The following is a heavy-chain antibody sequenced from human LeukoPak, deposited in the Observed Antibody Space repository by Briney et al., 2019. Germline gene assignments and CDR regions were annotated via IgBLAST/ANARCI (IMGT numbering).Heavy chain of an antibody. CDR2: IYHSGST. V-gene: IGHV4-61*02. CDR1: GGSISSGSYY. CDR3: ARVFEEEVDY. Sequence: SQTLSLTCTVSGGSISSGSYYWSWIRQPAGKGLEWIGRIYHSGSTYYNPSLKSRVTISVDTSKNQFSLKLSSVTAADTAVYYCARVFEEEVDYWGQGTLVTVSS. J-gene: IGHJ4*02.